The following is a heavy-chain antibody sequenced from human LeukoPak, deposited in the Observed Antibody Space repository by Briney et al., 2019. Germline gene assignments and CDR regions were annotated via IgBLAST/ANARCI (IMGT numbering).Heavy chain of an antibody. V-gene: IGHV1-69*02. J-gene: IGHJ5*02. CDR3: ARGRDIVVVPAAIGYWFDP. CDR1: GGTFSSYT. Sequence: SVKVSCKASGGTFSSYTISWVRQAPGQGLEWMGRIIPIHGIANYAQKFQGRVTITADKSTSTAYMELSSLRSEDTAVYYCARGRDIVVVPAAIGYWFDPWGQGTLVTVSS. D-gene: IGHD2-2*01. CDR2: IIPIHGIA.